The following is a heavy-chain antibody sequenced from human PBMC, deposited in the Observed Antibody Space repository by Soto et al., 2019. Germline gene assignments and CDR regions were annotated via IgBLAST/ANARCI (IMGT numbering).Heavy chain of an antibody. Sequence: QDQLVQSGPEVKKPGASEKVSCKDSAYTFTYYGISWVRQAPGQGLEWMGWISGYNGQTNYAQKFRGRVTITTDASTSTAYMELRSLRSDDTATYYCARDGRKQLWVEGLNAMDVWGQGTTVTVSS. D-gene: IGHD5-18*01. CDR2: ISGYNGQT. J-gene: IGHJ6*02. CDR1: AYTFTYYG. V-gene: IGHV1-18*01. CDR3: ARDGRKQLWVEGLNAMDV.